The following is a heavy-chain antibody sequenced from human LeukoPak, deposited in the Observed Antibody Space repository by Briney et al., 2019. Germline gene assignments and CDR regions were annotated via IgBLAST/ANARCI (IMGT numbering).Heavy chain of an antibody. CDR3: AKHNPGGSPAFDY. D-gene: IGHD6-25*01. CDR1: GGSISSSSYY. V-gene: IGHV4-39*01. J-gene: IGHJ4*02. Sequence: SETLSLTCTVSGGSISSSSYYWGWIRQPPGKGLEWIGSIYYSGSTYYNPSLKSRVTISVDTSKNQFSLKLSSVTAADTAVYSCAKHNPGGSPAFDYWGQGTRVPVS. CDR2: IYYSGST.